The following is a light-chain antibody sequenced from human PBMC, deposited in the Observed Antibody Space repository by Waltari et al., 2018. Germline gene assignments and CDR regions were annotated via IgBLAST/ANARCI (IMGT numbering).Light chain of an antibody. V-gene: IGLV4-69*01. CDR2: INRDGTH. J-gene: IGLJ3*02. CDR1: SGPPNHV. Sequence: QVVLTQSPSASASLGASVILTCTLTSGPPNHVIAWHQEQPQKGPRYLMKINRDGTHTKGDGIPDRFSGSSSGTERYLTISSLHSEDEADYYCQTWGTGIRVFGGGTKLTVL. CDR3: QTWGTGIRV.